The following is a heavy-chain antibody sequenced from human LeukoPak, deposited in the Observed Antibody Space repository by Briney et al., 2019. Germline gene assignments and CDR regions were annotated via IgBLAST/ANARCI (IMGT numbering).Heavy chain of an antibody. CDR2: MNPNSGNT. CDR1: GYSFTSYW. CDR3: ARGDSSSSIYYYYYYMDV. V-gene: IGHV1-8*03. J-gene: IGHJ6*03. D-gene: IGHD6-6*01. Sequence: GESLKISCKDSGYSFTSYWIGWVRQATGQGLEWMGWMNPNSGNTGYAQKFQGRVTITRNTSISTAYMELSSLRSEDTAVYYCARGDSSSSIYYYYYYMDVWGKGTTVTVSS.